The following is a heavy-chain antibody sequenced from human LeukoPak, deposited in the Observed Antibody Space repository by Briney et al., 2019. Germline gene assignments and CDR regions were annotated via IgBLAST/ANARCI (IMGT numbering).Heavy chain of an antibody. Sequence: SETLSLTCTVSGGSISSYYWSWIRQPPGKGLEWIGYIYYSGSTNYNPSLKSRVAISVDTSKNQVSLRLSSVTAADTAVYYCARGGSIVGTTPHDTFDIWGQGTVVTVS. V-gene: IGHV4-59*01. J-gene: IGHJ3*02. D-gene: IGHD1-26*01. CDR1: GGSISSYY. CDR3: ARGGSIVGTTPHDTFDI. CDR2: IYYSGST.